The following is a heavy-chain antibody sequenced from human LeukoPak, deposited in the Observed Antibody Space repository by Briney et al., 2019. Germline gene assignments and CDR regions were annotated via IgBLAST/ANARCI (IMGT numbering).Heavy chain of an antibody. D-gene: IGHD4-17*01. Sequence: SGPTLVNPTQTLTLTCTFSGFSLSTSGVGVGWIRQPPGKALEWLALIYWDDDKRYSPPLKSRLTITKDTSKNQVVLTVTNMDPVDTATYYCAHSGGDYGEDYFDYWGQGTLVTVSS. CDR2: IYWDDDK. CDR1: GFSLSTSGVG. J-gene: IGHJ4*02. CDR3: AHSGGDYGEDYFDY. V-gene: IGHV2-5*02.